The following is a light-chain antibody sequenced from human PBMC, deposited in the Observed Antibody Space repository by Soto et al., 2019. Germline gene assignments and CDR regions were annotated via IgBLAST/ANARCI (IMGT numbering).Light chain of an antibody. CDR2: GAS. CDR3: QQYGSSSWT. J-gene: IGKJ1*01. V-gene: IGKV3-20*01. CDR1: QSVSSSY. Sequence: EIVLTPSPATLSLSPGERATLSCRASQSVSSSYLAWYQQKPGQAPRLLIYGASSRATGIPDRFSGSGSGTDFTLTISRLEPEDFAVYYCQQYGSSSWTFGQGTKV.